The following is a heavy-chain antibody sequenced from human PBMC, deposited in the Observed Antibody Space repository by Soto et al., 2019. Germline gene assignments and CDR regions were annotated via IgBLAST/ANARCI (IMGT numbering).Heavy chain of an antibody. Sequence: SVKVSCKASGYTFTTYDIYWVRQATGQGLEWMGWMNPNSGNTGYALKFQGRVTMPRNTSISTAYMELSSLKSDDTAIYYCARRTTAWSAADYWGQGTLVTVSS. CDR3: ARRTTAWSAADY. CDR1: GYTFTTYD. V-gene: IGHV1-8*01. J-gene: IGHJ4*02. D-gene: IGHD2-21*02. CDR2: MNPNSGNT.